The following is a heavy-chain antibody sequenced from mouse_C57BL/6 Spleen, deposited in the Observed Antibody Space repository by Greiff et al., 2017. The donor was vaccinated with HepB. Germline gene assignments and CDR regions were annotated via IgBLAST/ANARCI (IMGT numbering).Heavy chain of an antibody. CDR2: ISGGGGNT. CDR3: AKVSLTGTVDY. CDR1: GFTFSSYT. J-gene: IGHJ2*01. D-gene: IGHD4-1*01. Sequence: EVQGVESGGGLVKPGGSLKLSCAASGFTFSSYTMSWVRQTPEKRLEWVATISGGGGNTYYPDSVKGRFTISRDNAKNTLYLQMSSLRSEDTALYYCAKVSLTGTVDYWGQGTTLTVSS. V-gene: IGHV5-9*01.